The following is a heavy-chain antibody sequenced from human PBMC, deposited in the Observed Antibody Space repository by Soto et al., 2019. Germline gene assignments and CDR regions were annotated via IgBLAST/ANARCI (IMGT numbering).Heavy chain of an antibody. J-gene: IGHJ3*02. CDR1: GYSFTTYW. V-gene: IGHV5-51*01. CDR2: IYPGDSDT. D-gene: IGHD2-8*02. Sequence: RGESLKISCKGSGYSFTTYWIGWVRQMPGKGLELMGIIYPGDSDTRYSPSFQGQVTISADKSISTAYLQINNLKTEDTGVYYCTTPDLVASGDTWGQGTMVTVSS. CDR3: TTPDLVASGDT.